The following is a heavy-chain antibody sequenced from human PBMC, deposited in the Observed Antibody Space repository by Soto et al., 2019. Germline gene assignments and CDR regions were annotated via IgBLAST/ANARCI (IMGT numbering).Heavy chain of an antibody. V-gene: IGHV4-34*01. Sequence: QVQLHQWGAGLSKPSDTLSLTCAVYGGSFSGYFWTWIRQPPGKGLEWIGEINHSGNTNYSPSLKSRVTTSLDTSKNQFSLKLSSVTAADTALYYCARGLRDSSGYYHVHYFQHWGQGTLVTVSS. D-gene: IGHD3-22*01. CDR2: INHSGNT. CDR3: ARGLRDSSGYYHVHYFQH. J-gene: IGHJ1*01. CDR1: GGSFSGYF.